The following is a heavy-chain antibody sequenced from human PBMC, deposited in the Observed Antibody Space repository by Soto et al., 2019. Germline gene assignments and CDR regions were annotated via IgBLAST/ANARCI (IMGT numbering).Heavy chain of an antibody. CDR2: IYPGDSDT. J-gene: IGHJ3*02. CDR3: ARRPVVTPHAFDI. D-gene: IGHD2-21*02. V-gene: IGHV5-51*01. CDR1: GYSFTSYW. Sequence: PGESLKISCRGSGYSFTSYWIGWVRQMPGKGLEWMGIIYPGDSDTRYSPSFQGQVTISADKSISTAYLQWSSLKASDTAMYYCARRPVVTPHAFDIWGQGTMVTVSS.